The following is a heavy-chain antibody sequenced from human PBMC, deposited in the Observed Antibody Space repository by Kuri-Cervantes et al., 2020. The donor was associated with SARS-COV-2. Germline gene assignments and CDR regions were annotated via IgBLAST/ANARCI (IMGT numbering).Heavy chain of an antibody. CDR3: AKGTAAAGVGAFGI. V-gene: IGHV3-9*03. J-gene: IGHJ3*02. D-gene: IGHD6-13*01. CDR1: GFTFDDYA. CDR2: ISWNSGSI. Sequence: SLKISCAASGFTFDDYAMHWVRQAPGKGLEWVSGISWNSGSIGYADSVKGRFTISRDNAKNSLYLQMNSLRAEDMALYYYAKGTAAAGVGAFGIWGQGTMVTVSS.